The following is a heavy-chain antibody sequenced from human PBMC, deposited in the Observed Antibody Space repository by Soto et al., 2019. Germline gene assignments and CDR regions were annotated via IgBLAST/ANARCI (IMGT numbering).Heavy chain of an antibody. J-gene: IGHJ3*02. CDR1: GGSISSGGYS. CDR2: IYHSGST. D-gene: IGHD3-10*01. CDR3: ARLAYYYGSGRAFDI. Sequence: SETLSLTCAVSGGSISSGGYSWSWIRQPPGKGLEWIGYIYHSGSTYYNPSLKSRVTISVDRSKNQFSLKLSSVTAADTAVYYCARLAYYYGSGRAFDIWGQGTMVTVSS. V-gene: IGHV4-30-2*01.